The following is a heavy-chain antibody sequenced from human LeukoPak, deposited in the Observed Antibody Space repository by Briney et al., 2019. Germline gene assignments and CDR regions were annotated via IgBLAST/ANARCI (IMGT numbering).Heavy chain of an antibody. CDR3: ARGVLRYFDWLLRRGGVFDY. D-gene: IGHD3-9*01. J-gene: IGHJ4*02. CDR2: MNPNSGNT. CDR1: GYTFTSYD. V-gene: IGHV1-8*01. Sequence: WASVTVSCKASGYTFTSYDINWVRQAPGQGLEWMGWMNPNSGNTGYAQKFQGRVTMTRNTSISTAYMELSSLRSEDTAVYYCARGVLRYFDWLLRRGGVFDYWGQGTLVTVSS.